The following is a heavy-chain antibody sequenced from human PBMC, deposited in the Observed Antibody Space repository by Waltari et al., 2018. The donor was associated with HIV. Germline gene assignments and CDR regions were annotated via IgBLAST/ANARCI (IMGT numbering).Heavy chain of an antibody. CDR2: ISFDGALK. V-gene: IGHV3-30*19. CDR1: AFTRGNFG. D-gene: IGHD1-26*01. CDR3: VRPKVGLTDYNYYYGLDV. Sequence: QEQLVETGGGAVQPGGSLRLACAASAFTRGNFGLHWVSQAPGKVLEWVATISFDGALKHHAESVAGRFTVSRDNSKDMVFLQMSSLKPEDTAVYYCVRPKVGLTDYNYYYGLDVWGQGTTVTVSS. J-gene: IGHJ6*02.